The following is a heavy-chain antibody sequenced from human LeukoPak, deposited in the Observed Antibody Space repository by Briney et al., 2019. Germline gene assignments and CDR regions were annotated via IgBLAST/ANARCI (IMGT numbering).Heavy chain of an antibody. CDR2: IYTSGST. Sequence: SETLSLTCTVSGGSISSYYWSWIRQPAAKGLEGIGRIYTSGSTNYNPSLKSRVTMSVDTSKNQLSPKLSSVTAADTAVYYCAREGGRYYYYMDVWGKGTTVTVSS. V-gene: IGHV4-4*07. CDR3: AREGGRYYYYMDV. J-gene: IGHJ6*03. D-gene: IGHD3-16*01. CDR1: GGSISSYY.